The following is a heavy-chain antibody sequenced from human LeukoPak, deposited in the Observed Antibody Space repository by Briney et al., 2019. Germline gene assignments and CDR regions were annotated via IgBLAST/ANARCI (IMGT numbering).Heavy chain of an antibody. CDR2: IGIYGNTI. D-gene: IGHD6-6*01. CDR1: GFTFSSYG. CDR3: AREGERDIGARDFDY. Sequence: GGSLRLSCAASGFTFSSYGMNWVRQAPGKGLEWVSYIGIYGNTIHYADPVKGRFTISRDNAKNSLYLQVNSLRAEDTAVYYCAREGERDIGARDFDYWGQGTLVTVSS. J-gene: IGHJ4*02. V-gene: IGHV3-48*03.